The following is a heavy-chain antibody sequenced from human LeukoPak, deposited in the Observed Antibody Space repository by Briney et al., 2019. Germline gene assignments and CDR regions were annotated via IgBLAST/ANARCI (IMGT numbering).Heavy chain of an antibody. Sequence: QSGGSLRLSCAASRFTFSSYTVKWVRQAPGRGLEWVSSISGSSSYIYYADSVKGRFTISRDNAKNSLYLQMNSLRAEDTAVYYCARDRRRSSSSPPTLAWGQGTLVTVSS. J-gene: IGHJ5*02. CDR1: RFTFSSYT. V-gene: IGHV3-21*01. D-gene: IGHD6-6*01. CDR2: ISGSSSYI. CDR3: ARDRRRSSSSPPTLA.